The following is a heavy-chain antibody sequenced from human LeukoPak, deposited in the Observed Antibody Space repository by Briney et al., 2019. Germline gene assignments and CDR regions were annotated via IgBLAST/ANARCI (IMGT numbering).Heavy chain of an antibody. V-gene: IGHV3-7*01. CDR1: GFTYSRHW. CDR3: ARTVPGYPDDYFDY. J-gene: IGHJ4*02. CDR2: MNQDGSAI. Sequence: GGSLRLSCAASGFTYSRHWMSWVRQAPGKGLERVAHMNQDGSAIYSVDSVKGRFTISRDNDRNSLYLQMNGLTVADTAVYYCARTVPGYPDDYFDYWGQGTLVTVSS. D-gene: IGHD6-19*01.